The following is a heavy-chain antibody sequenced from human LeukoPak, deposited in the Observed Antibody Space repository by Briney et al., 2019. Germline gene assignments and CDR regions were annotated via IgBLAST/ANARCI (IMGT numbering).Heavy chain of an antibody. J-gene: IGHJ4*02. CDR1: GFTFSSYA. CDR2: ISYDGSNK. V-gene: IGHV3-30*04. Sequence: GGSLRLSCAASGFTFSSYAMHWVRQAPGKGLERVAVISYDGSNKYYADSVKGRFTISRDNSKNTLYLQMNSLRAEDTAAYYCARGVGYLDYWGQGTLVTVSS. CDR3: ARGVGYLDY.